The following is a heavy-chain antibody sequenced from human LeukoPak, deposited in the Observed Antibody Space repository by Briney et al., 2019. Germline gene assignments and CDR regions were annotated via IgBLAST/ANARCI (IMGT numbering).Heavy chain of an antibody. V-gene: IGHV3-21*01. Sequence: GGSLRLSCVASRFTFSTYSMNWFRQAPGKGLEWVSDIDSSSNYIYYADSVKGRFTISRDNAKNSLYLQMNSLRAEDTAVYYCARIPGYWTNTRCLSYMDVWGKGTTVTVAS. CDR3: ARIPGYWTNTRCLSYMDV. J-gene: IGHJ6*03. D-gene: IGHD2-8*01. CDR2: IDSSSNYI. CDR1: RFTFSTYS.